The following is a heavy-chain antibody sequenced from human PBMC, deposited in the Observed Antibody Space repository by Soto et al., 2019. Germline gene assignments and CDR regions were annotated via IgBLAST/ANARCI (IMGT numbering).Heavy chain of an antibody. CDR1: GGSIRNGDYY. V-gene: IGHV4-30-4*01. D-gene: IGHD6-13*01. J-gene: IGHJ4*02. Sequence: QVQLQEWGPGLVKPSQTLSLTCTVSGGSIRNGDYYWGWIRQPPGKGLEWIGYVYYSGTTYSHPSLNSRVSISVNTSENQFSLRLTLVNAADTAVYYCVTVKFLRAAYYFDSWGPGTLVTVSS. CDR3: VTVKFLRAAYYFDS. CDR2: VYYSGTT.